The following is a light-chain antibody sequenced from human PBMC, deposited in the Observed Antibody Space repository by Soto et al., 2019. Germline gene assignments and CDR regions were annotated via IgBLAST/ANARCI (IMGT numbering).Light chain of an antibody. J-gene: IGKJ3*01. V-gene: IGKV3-20*01. CDR1: QSVSSSF. CDR3: QHYGNSPPEYT. Sequence: EIMLTQSPGTLSLSPGERATLSCRASQSVSSSFLAWYQQRPGQAPRLLIFGASYRATGIPDRFSGSGSGTDFTLTISRLEPEDFAVYYCQHYGNSPPEYTFGPGTNVDSK. CDR2: GAS.